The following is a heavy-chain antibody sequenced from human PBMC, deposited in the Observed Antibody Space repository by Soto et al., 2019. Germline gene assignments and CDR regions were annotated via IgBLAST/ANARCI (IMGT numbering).Heavy chain of an antibody. CDR1: GGTFSSYA. CDR3: ARVFIGAVAGTLYYYGMDV. Sequence: ASVKVSCKASGGTFSSYAISWVRQAPGQGLEWMGGIIPIFGTANYAQKFQGRATITADESTSTAYMELSSLRSEDTAVYYCARVFIGAVAGTLYYYGMDVWGQGTTVTVSS. V-gene: IGHV1-69*13. J-gene: IGHJ6*02. D-gene: IGHD6-19*01. CDR2: IIPIFGTA.